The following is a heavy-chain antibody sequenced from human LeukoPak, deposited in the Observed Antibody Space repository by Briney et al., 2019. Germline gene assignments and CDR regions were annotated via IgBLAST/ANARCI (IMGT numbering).Heavy chain of an antibody. CDR2: ISSSGSTI. V-gene: IGHV3-48*03. CDR3: ARDLGPYSSSWPFDAFDI. J-gene: IGHJ3*02. CDR1: GFTFSSYE. D-gene: IGHD6-13*01. Sequence: QPGGSLRLSCAASGFTFSSYEMNWVRQAPGKGLEWVSYISSSGSTIYYADSVKGRFTISRDNAKNSLYLQMNSLRAEDTAVYYCARDLGPYSSSWPFDAFDIWGQGTMVTVSS.